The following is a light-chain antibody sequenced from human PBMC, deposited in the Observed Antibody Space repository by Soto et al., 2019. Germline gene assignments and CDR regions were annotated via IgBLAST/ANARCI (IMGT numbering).Light chain of an antibody. V-gene: IGKV3-20*01. CDR3: QPVGY. J-gene: IGKJ4*01. CDR1: QSLSSNY. CDR2: ATS. Sequence: EIVLTQSPGALSLSPGERAILSCRASQSLSSNYLAWYQQKPRQAPSLLFYATSSRATGIPDRFSASGSVIDCTLSISRLEPEDYAVYYCQPVGYFGGGTKVEIK.